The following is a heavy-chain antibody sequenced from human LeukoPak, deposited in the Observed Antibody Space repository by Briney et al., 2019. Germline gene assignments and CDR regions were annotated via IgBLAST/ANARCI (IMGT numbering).Heavy chain of an antibody. D-gene: IGHD2-2*01. CDR1: GYTFTSYG. CDR2: INAYNDNT. J-gene: IGHJ3*02. CDR3: ASRYCSSSTSCYAEDAFDI. V-gene: IGHV1-18*01. Sequence: ASVKVSCKASGYTFTSYGFSWVRQAPGQRLEWIGWINAYNDNTNYAQKLQGRVTMTTDTSTSTAYMELRSLRSDDTAVYYCASRYCSSSTSCYAEDAFDIWGQGTMVTVSS.